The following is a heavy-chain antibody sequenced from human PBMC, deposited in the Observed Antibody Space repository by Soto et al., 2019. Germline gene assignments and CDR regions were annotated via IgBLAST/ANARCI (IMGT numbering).Heavy chain of an antibody. Sequence: EVQLVESGGGLVKPGGSLRLSCAASGFTFSSYSMNWVRQAPGKGLEWVSSISSSSSYIYYADSVKGRFTISRDNAKNSLYLQMNSLRAEATAVYYCARGLYYYGSGSYYPDYYYYYMDVWGKGTTVTVSS. J-gene: IGHJ6*03. CDR3: ARGLYYYGSGSYYPDYYYYYMDV. V-gene: IGHV3-21*01. D-gene: IGHD3-10*01. CDR2: ISSSSSYI. CDR1: GFTFSSYS.